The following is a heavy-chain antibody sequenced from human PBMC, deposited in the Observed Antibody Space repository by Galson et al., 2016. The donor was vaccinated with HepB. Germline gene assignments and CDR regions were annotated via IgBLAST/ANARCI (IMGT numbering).Heavy chain of an antibody. Sequence: SLRLSCAASGFTFNTYGMHWVRQAPGKGLERVAVISYDGTKKYYADSVKGRFTISRDNSKNTLYLQMNSLRADDTAVYYCAKVNVPVLSGSYDSWGQGTLVTVSS. CDR2: ISYDGTKK. D-gene: IGHD3-10*01. J-gene: IGHJ4*02. CDR3: AKVNVPVLSGSYDS. CDR1: GFTFNTYG. V-gene: IGHV3-30*18.